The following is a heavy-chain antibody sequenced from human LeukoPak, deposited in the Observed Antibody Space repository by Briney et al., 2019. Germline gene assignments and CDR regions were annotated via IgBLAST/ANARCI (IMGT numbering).Heavy chain of an antibody. CDR1: GGSINSSNW. CDR2: IYHSGST. D-gene: IGHD6-19*01. CDR3: ARDWGSGWNFDAFDI. Sequence: SGTLSLTCAVSGGSINSSNWWSWVRQPPGKGLEWIGEIYHSGSTNYNPSLKSRVTISVDRSKNQFSLKPSSVTAADTAVYYCARDWGSGWNFDAFDIWGQGTMVTVSS. J-gene: IGHJ3*02. V-gene: IGHV4-4*02.